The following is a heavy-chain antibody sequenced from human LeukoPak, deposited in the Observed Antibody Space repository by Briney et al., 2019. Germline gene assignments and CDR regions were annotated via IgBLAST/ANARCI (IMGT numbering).Heavy chain of an antibody. CDR1: GGTFSSYT. CDR2: IIPILGIA. Sequence: SVKVSCKASGGTFSSYTIRWVRQAPGQGLEWMGRIIPILGIANYAQKFQGRVTITADKSTSTAYMELSSLRSEDTAVYYCASNEKRTYCSSTSCSYFDYWGQGTLVTVSS. CDR3: ASNEKRTYCSSTSCSYFDY. J-gene: IGHJ4*02. V-gene: IGHV1-69*02. D-gene: IGHD2-2*01.